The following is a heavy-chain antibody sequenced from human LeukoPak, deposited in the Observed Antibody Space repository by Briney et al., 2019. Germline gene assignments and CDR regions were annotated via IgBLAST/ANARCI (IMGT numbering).Heavy chain of an antibody. J-gene: IGHJ4*02. Sequence: GGSLRLSCTVSGFTLSKYWMRWVRQAPGKGLEWVASIDKNGREKRYLDSVEGRFTISRDNAKNSVYLQMTSPGAGDTAVYYCATYTQNFGAPGTDYWGQGTLVTVSS. D-gene: IGHD3-10*01. CDR3: ATYTQNFGAPGTDY. V-gene: IGHV3-7*01. CDR1: GFTLSKYW. CDR2: IDKNGREK.